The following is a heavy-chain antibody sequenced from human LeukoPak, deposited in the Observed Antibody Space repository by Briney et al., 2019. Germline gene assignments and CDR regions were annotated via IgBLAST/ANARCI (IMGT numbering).Heavy chain of an antibody. CDR3: ARTGGTYRGIDY. CDR1: GFTFSSYW. D-gene: IGHD1-26*01. CDR2: VSPDGSST. Sequence: GGSLRLSCTTSGFTFSSYWMYWVRQAPGKGLVWVSRVSPDGSSTTYADSVKGRFTISRDNAKNTLFLQMSSLRAEDTAAYYCARTGGTYRGIDYWGQGSLVTVSS. V-gene: IGHV3-74*01. J-gene: IGHJ4*02.